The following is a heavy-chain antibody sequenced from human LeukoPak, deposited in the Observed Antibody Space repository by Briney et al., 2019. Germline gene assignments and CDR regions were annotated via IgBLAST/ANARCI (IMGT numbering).Heavy chain of an antibody. J-gene: IGHJ1*01. Sequence: PGGSLRLSCAASGFTFSSYWMHWVRQAPGKGLEWVSAISNTGGSTYYADSVKGRFTISRDKSKNTLSLQMNSLRAEDTAVYYCAQQVGYCSSGSCYFTYWGQGTLVTVSS. CDR1: GFTFSSYW. CDR3: AQQVGYCSSGSCYFTY. CDR2: ISNTGGST. V-gene: IGHV3-23*01. D-gene: IGHD2-15*01.